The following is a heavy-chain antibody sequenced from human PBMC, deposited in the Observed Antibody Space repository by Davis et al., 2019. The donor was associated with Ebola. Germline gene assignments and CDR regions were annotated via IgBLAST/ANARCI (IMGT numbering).Heavy chain of an antibody. CDR3: SGFGLE. V-gene: IGHV5-51*01. D-gene: IGHD3/OR15-3a*01. J-gene: IGHJ4*02. CDR1: GYSFAHYW. CDR2: IFPGDSET. Sequence: GESLKISCKGSGYSFAHYWIGWVRQMPGKGLEWMGIIFPGDSETKYSPSFEGQVTISADKSISTAYLQWNSLKASDTAMYYCSGFGLEWGQGTLVTVSS.